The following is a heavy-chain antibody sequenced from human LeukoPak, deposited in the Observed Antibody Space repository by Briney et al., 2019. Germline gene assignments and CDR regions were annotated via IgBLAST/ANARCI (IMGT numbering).Heavy chain of an antibody. Sequence: GGSLRLSCAASGFTFSSYWMSWVRQAPGKGLEWVANIKQDGSEKYYVDSVKGRFTISRDNAKNSLYLQMNSLRAEDTAVYYCARGVLWFGESKDYYYYMDVWGKGTTVTISS. D-gene: IGHD3-10*01. J-gene: IGHJ6*03. CDR1: GFTFSSYW. CDR3: ARGVLWFGESKDYYYYMDV. V-gene: IGHV3-7*01. CDR2: IKQDGSEK.